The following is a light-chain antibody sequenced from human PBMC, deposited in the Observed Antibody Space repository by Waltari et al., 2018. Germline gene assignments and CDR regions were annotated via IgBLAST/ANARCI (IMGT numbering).Light chain of an antibody. CDR2: GAS. J-gene: IGKJ1*01. V-gene: IGKV3-20*01. CDR1: QSVSRS. CDR3: QHYLRLPAT. Sequence: EIVLTQSPGTLSLSPGERATLSCRASQSVSRSLAWYQQKPGQAPRLLIYGASSRATGIPDRFSGGGSGTDFSLTINRLEPEDFAVYYCQHYLRLPATFGQGTKVEIK.